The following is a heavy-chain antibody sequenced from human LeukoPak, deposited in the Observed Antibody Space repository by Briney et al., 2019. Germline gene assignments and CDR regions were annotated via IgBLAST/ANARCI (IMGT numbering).Heavy chain of an antibody. D-gene: IGHD1-26*01. Sequence: SQTLSLTCTVSGDSISSGDYYWSWLRQPAGKGLEWVGRISSSGSTNYNPSLKSRVTISVDTSKNPFSLKLSSVTAADTAVYYCARHSPVGIYYFDYWGQGTLVTVSS. CDR3: ARHSPVGIYYFDY. V-gene: IGHV4-61*02. CDR2: ISSSGST. CDR1: GDSISSGDYY. J-gene: IGHJ4*02.